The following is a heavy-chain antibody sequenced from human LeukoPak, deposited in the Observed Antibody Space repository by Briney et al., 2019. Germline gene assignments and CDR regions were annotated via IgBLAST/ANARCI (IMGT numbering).Heavy chain of an antibody. J-gene: IGHJ4*02. Sequence: SETLSLTCTVSGGSISSYYWRWIRQPPGKGLEWIGYIYYSGSTNYNPSLKSRVTISVDTSKNQFSLKLSSVTAADTAVYYCARAPTNWVYFDYWGQGTLITVSS. CDR3: ARAPTNWVYFDY. CDR2: IYYSGST. D-gene: IGHD7-27*01. V-gene: IGHV4-59*01. CDR1: GGSISSYY.